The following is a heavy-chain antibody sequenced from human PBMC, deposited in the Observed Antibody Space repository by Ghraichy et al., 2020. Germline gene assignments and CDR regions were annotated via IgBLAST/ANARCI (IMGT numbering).Heavy chain of an antibody. CDR2: MNPNSGNT. V-gene: IGHV1-8*01. CDR3: ARGLYDFWSGYPRAYYYYYGMDV. J-gene: IGHJ6*02. D-gene: IGHD3-3*01. CDR1: GYTFTSYD. Sequence: ASVKVSCKASGYTFTSYDINWVRQATGQGLEWMGWMNPNSGNTGYAQKFQGRVTMTRNTSISTAYMELSSLRSEDTAVYYCARGLYDFWSGYPRAYYYYYGMDVWGQGTTVTVSS.